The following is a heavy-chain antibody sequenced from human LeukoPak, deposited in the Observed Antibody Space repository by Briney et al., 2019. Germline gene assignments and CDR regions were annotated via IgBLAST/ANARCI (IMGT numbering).Heavy chain of an antibody. CDR3: ARHFPSDSSSWYLTPHYADAFDI. CDR2: IYHTGST. V-gene: IGHV4-59*01. CDR1: GGSLSNYY. J-gene: IGHJ3*02. Sequence: PSETLSLTCTVSGGSLSNYYWSWIRQPPGKGLEWIGYIYHTGSTDYNPSLKSRVTISVDTSKNQFSLKLSSVTAADTAVYYCARHFPSDSSSWYLTPHYADAFDIWGQGTMVTVSS. D-gene: IGHD6-13*01.